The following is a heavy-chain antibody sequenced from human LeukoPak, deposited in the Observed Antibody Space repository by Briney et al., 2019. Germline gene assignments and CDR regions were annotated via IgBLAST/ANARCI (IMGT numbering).Heavy chain of an antibody. D-gene: IGHD2-2*01. CDR1: EFSLSSYS. J-gene: IGHJ6*02. V-gene: IGHV3-48*01. CDR2: ISSSSSTI. Sequence: GGSLRLSCAASEFSLSSYSMNWVRQAPGKGLEWVSYISSSSSTIYNADSVKGRFTISRDNSKNTLYLQMNSLRAEDTAVYYCAKDTDYQNYYYGMDVWGQGTTVTVSS. CDR3: AKDTDYQNYYYGMDV.